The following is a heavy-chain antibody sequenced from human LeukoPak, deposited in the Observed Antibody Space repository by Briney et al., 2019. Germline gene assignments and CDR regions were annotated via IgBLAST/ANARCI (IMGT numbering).Heavy chain of an antibody. CDR2: MNIDGSEK. CDR1: GFTFSNYW. D-gene: IGHD3-10*01. Sequence: GGSLRLSCAASGFTFSNYWMGWVRQAPGKRLEWVANMNIDGSEKYYADSVKGRFSISRDNARNSVYLQMNSLRAEDTAVYYCARALWFGEFLFDYWGQGTLVTVSS. J-gene: IGHJ4*02. CDR3: ARALWFGEFLFDY. V-gene: IGHV3-7*03.